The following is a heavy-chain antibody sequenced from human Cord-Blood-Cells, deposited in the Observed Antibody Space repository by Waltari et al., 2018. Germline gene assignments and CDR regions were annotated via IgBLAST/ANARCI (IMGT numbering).Heavy chain of an antibody. J-gene: IGHJ5*02. CDR2: IIPSFGTA. Sequence: VKKPGFSVKVSCKASGGTFSSYAISWVRQAPGQGLEWMGGIIPSFGTANYAQKVQGRVTITADKSTSTAYMELSSLRSEDTAVYYCARSTRIEIMGFDPWGQGTLVTGSS. V-gene: IGHV1-69*06. CDR1: GGTFSSYA. CDR3: ARSTRIEIMGFDP. D-gene: IGHD2-8*01.